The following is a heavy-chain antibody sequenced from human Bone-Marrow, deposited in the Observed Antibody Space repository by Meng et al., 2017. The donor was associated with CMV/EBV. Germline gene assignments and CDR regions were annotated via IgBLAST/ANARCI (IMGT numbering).Heavy chain of an antibody. J-gene: IGHJ6*02. Sequence: GESLKISCAASGFIFSSYGMHWVRQAPGKGLEWVAIIWYDGSNKHYADSVKGRFTISRDNSKNTMYLQMNSLRAEDTAVYYCAKDGLPLGTYYYGMDVWGQGNTVTVYS. D-gene: IGHD1-1*01. CDR1: GFIFSSYG. V-gene: IGHV3-33*03. CDR2: IWYDGSNK. CDR3: AKDGLPLGTYYYGMDV.